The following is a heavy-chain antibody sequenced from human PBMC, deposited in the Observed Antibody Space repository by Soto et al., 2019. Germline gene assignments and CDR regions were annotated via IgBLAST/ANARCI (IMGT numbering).Heavy chain of an antibody. CDR1: GYTFTSYY. CDR3: ARDGPSSDILTGYEILYNWFDP. CDR2: INPSGGST. Sequence: ASVKVSCKASGYTFTSYYMHWVRQAPGQGLEWMGIINPSGGSTSYAQKFQGRVTMTRDTSTSTVYMELSSLRSEDTAVYYCARDGPSSDILTGYEILYNWFDPWGQGTLVTVSS. D-gene: IGHD3-9*01. V-gene: IGHV1-46*01. J-gene: IGHJ5*02.